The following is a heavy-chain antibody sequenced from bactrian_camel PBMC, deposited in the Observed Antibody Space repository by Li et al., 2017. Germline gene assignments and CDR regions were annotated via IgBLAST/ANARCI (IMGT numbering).Heavy chain of an antibody. J-gene: IGHJ4*01. D-gene: IGHD3*01. Sequence: HVQLVESGGGLVQPGGSLRLSCAASGFSFSTYSMTWVRQAPGMGLEWVSSCSADGDIRYYVDTLKGRVTVSRDNAKNTVWLQMDSLSSEDTALYYCVTGGVEGIHLNWGQGTQVTVS. V-gene: IGHV3-2*01. CDR1: GFSFSTYS. CDR3: VTGGVEGIHLN. CDR2: CSADGDIR.